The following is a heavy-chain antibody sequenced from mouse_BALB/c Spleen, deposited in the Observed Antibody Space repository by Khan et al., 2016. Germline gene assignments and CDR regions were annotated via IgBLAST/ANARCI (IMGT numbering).Heavy chain of an antibody. Sequence: QVQLQQSGAELMKPGASVKISCKATGYTFSRHWIEWVKQRPGHGLEWIGEILPGGGTTNYNEKFRGKATFTAETSSNTAYMQLSSLTSEDSAVYYCSGICDGYDGPFTYWGQGTLVTVS. V-gene: IGHV1-9*01. CDR3: SGICDGYDGPFTY. D-gene: IGHD2-3*01. CDR2: ILPGGGTT. CDR1: GYTFSRHW. J-gene: IGHJ3*01.